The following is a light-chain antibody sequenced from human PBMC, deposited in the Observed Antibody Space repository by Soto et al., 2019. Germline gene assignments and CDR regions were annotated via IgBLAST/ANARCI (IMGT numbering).Light chain of an antibody. CDR2: GNS. V-gene: IGLV1-40*01. J-gene: IGLJ3*02. CDR1: SSNIGAGYD. Sequence: QSVLKQPPSVSGAPGQRVTISCTGSSSNIGAGYDVHWYQQLPGTAPKLLFYGNSNRPSGVPDRFSGSKCGTSAYLAITGLQAEDEADYYCQSYDSSRSGWVFGGGTKLTVL. CDR3: QSYDSSRSGWV.